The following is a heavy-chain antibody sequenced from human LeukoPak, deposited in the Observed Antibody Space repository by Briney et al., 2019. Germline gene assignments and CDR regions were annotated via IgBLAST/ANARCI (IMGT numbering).Heavy chain of an antibody. D-gene: IGHD1-1*01. CDR3: ANEVRPNDY. J-gene: IGHJ4*02. CDR2: IDISDGST. CDR1: GFAFSSHA. Sequence: GGSLRLSCAASGFAFSSHAMCWVRQAPGKGLEWVSSIDISDGSTYYADSAEGRFTISRDNSKNTLYLQMNGLRVEDTALYYCANEVRPNDYWGQGTLVTVSS. V-gene: IGHV3-23*01.